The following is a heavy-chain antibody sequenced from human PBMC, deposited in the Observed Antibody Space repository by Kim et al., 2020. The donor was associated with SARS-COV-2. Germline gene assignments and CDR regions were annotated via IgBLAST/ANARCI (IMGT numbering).Heavy chain of an antibody. CDR1: GFTFNSHD. CDR3: VRQVAVSNFDV. Sequence: GGSLRLSCGASGFTFNSHDLQWVRQAPGKGPEWVSGISGSGNRAFYADSVKGRFTISRDNSKNTLYLQLNILRAEDTAIYYCVRQVAVSNFDVWGQGTMV. J-gene: IGHJ3*01. D-gene: IGHD2-21*01. V-gene: IGHV3-23*01. CDR2: ISGSGNRA.